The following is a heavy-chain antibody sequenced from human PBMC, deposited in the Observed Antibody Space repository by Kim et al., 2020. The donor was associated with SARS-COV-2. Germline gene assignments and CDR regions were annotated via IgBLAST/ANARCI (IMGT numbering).Heavy chain of an antibody. CDR2: ISRFSDYI. CDR3: ARDLSLGRPGGFDY. V-gene: IGHV3-21*01. Sequence: GGSLRLSCAASEFTFSRYSMNWVRQAPGKGLEWVSTISRFSDYIYYAESVEGRFTISRDNAKNSVYLQMNNLRVDDTAMYYCARDLSLGRPGGFDYWGQGALVTVSS. D-gene: IGHD3-10*01. J-gene: IGHJ4*02. CDR1: EFTFSRYS.